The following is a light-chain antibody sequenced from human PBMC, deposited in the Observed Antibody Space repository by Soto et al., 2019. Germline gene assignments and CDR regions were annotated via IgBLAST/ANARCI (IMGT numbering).Light chain of an antibody. Sequence: DIQLTQSPSFLSASVGERVTITCRASQGISSYLAWYQRKPGKAPKLLIYAASTLQSGVPSRFSGSGSGTEFTLTISSLQPEDFATYYCQQLNSYPLTFGGGTKVEIK. CDR3: QQLNSYPLT. CDR1: QGISSY. V-gene: IGKV1-9*01. J-gene: IGKJ4*01. CDR2: AAS.